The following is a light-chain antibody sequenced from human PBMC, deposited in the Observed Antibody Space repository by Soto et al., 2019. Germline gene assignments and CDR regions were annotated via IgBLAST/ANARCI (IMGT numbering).Light chain of an antibody. V-gene: IGKV1-39*01. CDR2: GAS. CDR1: QSISTY. Sequence: DIQMTQSPSSLSASIGDRITITCRASQSISTYLNWYQQKPGKAPRLLIYGASTLQNGVPSRFXGSGSATDYPLTISSLQPEDFATYYCQQSFITPPLTFGGGTKVEMK. J-gene: IGKJ4*01. CDR3: QQSFITPPLT.